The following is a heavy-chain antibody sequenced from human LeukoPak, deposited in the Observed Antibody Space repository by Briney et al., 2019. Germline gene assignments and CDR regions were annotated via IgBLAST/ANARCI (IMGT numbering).Heavy chain of an antibody. V-gene: IGHV4-39*07. CDR3: ARGAYRFDY. D-gene: IGHD1-1*01. CDR1: GGSISGSSYY. Sequence: SETLSLTCTVSGGSISGSSYYWGWIRQPPGKGLEWIGSIYYSGSTYYNPSLKSRVTISVDTSKNQFSLRLSSVTAADTAVYYCARGAYRFDYWGQGTLVTVSS. CDR2: IYYSGST. J-gene: IGHJ4*02.